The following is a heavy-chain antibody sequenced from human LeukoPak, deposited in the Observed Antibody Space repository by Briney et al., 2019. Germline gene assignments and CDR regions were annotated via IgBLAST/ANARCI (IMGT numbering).Heavy chain of an antibody. Sequence: GGSLRLSCAASGFTFSSYAMHWVRQAPGKGLEWVAVISYDGSNKYYADSVKGRFTISRDNSKNTLYLQMNSLRAGDTAVYYCARDGPVIEAVIAAAGTGYYYYGMDVWGQGTTVTVSS. D-gene: IGHD6-13*01. CDR3: ARDGPVIEAVIAAAGTGYYYYGMDV. CDR2: ISYDGSNK. V-gene: IGHV3-30-3*01. J-gene: IGHJ6*02. CDR1: GFTFSSYA.